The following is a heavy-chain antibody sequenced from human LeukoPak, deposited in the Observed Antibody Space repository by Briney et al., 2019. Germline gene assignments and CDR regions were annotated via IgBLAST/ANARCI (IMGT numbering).Heavy chain of an antibody. CDR1: GYSFIDYY. J-gene: IGHJ4*02. CDR3: VRDRTKYCSSTSCPLDY. V-gene: IGHV1-2*02. Sequence: ASVKVSCKTSGYSFIDYYIHWVRQAPGQGLEWMGWINPYSGGTNYAQKFQGRVTMTRDTSISTAYMELSRLRSDDTAVYYCVRDRTKYCSSTSCPLDYWGQGTLVTVSS. CDR2: INPYSGGT. D-gene: IGHD2-2*01.